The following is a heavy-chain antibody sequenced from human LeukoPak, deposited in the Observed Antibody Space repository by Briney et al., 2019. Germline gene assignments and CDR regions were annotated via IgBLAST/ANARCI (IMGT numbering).Heavy chain of an antibody. V-gene: IGHV5-51*01. CDR1: GYSFTSYW. J-gene: IGHJ4*02. CDR2: IYPGDSDT. Sequence: GESLKISCKGSGYSFTSYWIGWVRQMPGKGLEWMGIIYPGDSDTRYSPSFQGQVTISADKSTSTAYLQWSSLKASDTAMYYCARRGAQYCSSTSCYLSPSDYWGQGTLVTVSS. CDR3: ARRGAQYCSSTSCYLSPSDY. D-gene: IGHD2-2*01.